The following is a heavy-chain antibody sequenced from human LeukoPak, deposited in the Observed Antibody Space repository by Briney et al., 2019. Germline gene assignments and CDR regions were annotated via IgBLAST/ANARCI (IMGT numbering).Heavy chain of an antibody. CDR2: IYYSGTT. J-gene: IGHJ4*02. CDR1: GGSISSRSHY. Sequence: SETLSLTCSVSGGSISSRSHYWGWIRQSPGKGLEWIGTIYYSGTTFYNPSLQSRVSISVDTSRNQFSLRLNSVTAADTAVYYCARRNDYDFWSGNQYYFDYWAREPWSPSP. CDR3: ARRNDYDFWSGNQYYFDY. D-gene: IGHD3-3*01. V-gene: IGHV4-39*01.